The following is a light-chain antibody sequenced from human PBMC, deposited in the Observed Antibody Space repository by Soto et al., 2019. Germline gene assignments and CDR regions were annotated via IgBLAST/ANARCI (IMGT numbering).Light chain of an antibody. J-gene: IGLJ1*01. Sequence: QSALTQPASVSGSPGQSITISCSGTGSDIGSYNYVSWYQQEPGKAPKLVIYGVTNRPSGVSNRFSGSKSGNTASLTISGLQAEDEADYYCTAYTTRTTYVFGTGTKLTVL. CDR2: GVT. V-gene: IGLV2-14*01. CDR3: TAYTTRTTYV. CDR1: GSDIGSYNY.